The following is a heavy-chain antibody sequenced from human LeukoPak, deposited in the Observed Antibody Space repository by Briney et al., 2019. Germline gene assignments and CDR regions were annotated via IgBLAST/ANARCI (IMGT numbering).Heavy chain of an antibody. J-gene: IGHJ4*02. D-gene: IGHD3-10*01. CDR2: INPNSGGT. CDR1: GYTFTGYY. Sequence: ASVKVSCKASGYTFTGYYMHWVRQAPGQGLEWMGRINPNSGGTSYAQKFQGRVTMTRDTSISTAYMELSRLRSDDTAVYYCARDALWFGELFPFDYWGQGTLVTVSS. CDR3: ARDALWFGELFPFDY. V-gene: IGHV1-2*06.